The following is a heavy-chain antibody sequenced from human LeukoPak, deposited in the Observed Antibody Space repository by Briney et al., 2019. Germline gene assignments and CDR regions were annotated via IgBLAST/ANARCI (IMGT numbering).Heavy chain of an antibody. CDR3: ARLLGGYSGYDPFDY. CDR1: GYSFTSYW. Sequence: GESLKISCKGSGYSFTSYWIGWVRQMPGKGLEWMGIIYPGDSDTRYSPSFQGQVTISADKSISTAYLQWSSLKASDTAMYYCARLLGGYSGYDPFDYWGQGTLVAVSS. CDR2: IYPGDSDT. J-gene: IGHJ4*02. D-gene: IGHD5-12*01. V-gene: IGHV5-51*01.